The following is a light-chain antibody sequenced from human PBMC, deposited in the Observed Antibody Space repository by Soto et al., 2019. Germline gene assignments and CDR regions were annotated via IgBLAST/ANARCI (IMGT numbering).Light chain of an antibody. V-gene: IGLV1-51*01. J-gene: IGLJ2*01. CDR3: ATWDSILRAGV. CDR1: LSNIGSNY. CDR2: DND. Sequence: QSVLTQPPSVSAAPGQKVTISCSGSLSNIGSNYVSWYQQLPGTAPSLLIYDNDKRPSGIPDRLSGSKSGTSATLGITGLQTGDEADYYCATWDSILRAGVFGGGTKLTVL.